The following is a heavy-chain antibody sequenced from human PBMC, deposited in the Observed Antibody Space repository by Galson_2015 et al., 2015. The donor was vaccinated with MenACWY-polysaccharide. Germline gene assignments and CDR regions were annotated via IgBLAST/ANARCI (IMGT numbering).Heavy chain of an antibody. Sequence: ALRLSGAASGSRFSNSGMHWVRQAPGKGLERVAVIQYDGSNRVYADSVKGRFTISRDNSKNTVFLEMNTLGVEDTAVYYCAREGSRIVFHAFDIWGQGTMVTVSS. V-gene: IGHV3-33*01. CDR2: IQYDGSNR. J-gene: IGHJ3*02. CDR1: GSRFSNSG. D-gene: IGHD2-2*01. CDR3: AREGSRIVFHAFDI.